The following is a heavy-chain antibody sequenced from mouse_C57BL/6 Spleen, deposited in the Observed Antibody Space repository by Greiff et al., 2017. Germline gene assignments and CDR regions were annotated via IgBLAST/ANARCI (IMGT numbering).Heavy chain of an antibody. CDR2: IYPGGGYT. CDR1: GYTFTNYW. Sequence: VQLQQSGAELVRPGTSVKMSCKASGYTFTNYWIGWAKQRPGHGLEWIGDIYPGGGYTNYNEKFKGKATLTADKSSSTAYMQFSSLTSEDSAIYYCARRAYYGSSYQYYFDYWGQGTTLTVSS. V-gene: IGHV1-63*01. D-gene: IGHD1-1*01. J-gene: IGHJ2*01. CDR3: ARRAYYGSSYQYYFDY.